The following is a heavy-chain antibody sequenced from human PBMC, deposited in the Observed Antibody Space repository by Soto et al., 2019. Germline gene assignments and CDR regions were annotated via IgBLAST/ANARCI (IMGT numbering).Heavy chain of an antibody. CDR1: GGPISYYY. V-gene: IGHV4-59*12. CDR3: AKSERGSSGWGYYSYYGMDV. Sequence: SETLSLTFTVSGGPISYYYWSWIRQPPGTGLEWIGYISYTGTTSYNPSLKSRVTISVDTSKNQFSLQLNSVTPEHTAVYYCAKSERGSSGWGYYSYYGMDVWGQGTTVTVSS. CDR2: ISYTGTT. J-gene: IGHJ6*02. D-gene: IGHD6-19*01.